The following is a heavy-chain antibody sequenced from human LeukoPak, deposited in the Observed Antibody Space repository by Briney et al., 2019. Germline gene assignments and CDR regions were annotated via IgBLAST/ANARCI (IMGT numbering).Heavy chain of an antibody. Sequence: PPETLSLTCTVSGGSISSYYWSWIRQPPGKGLEWIGYIYYSGSTNYNPSLKSRVTISVDTSKNQFSLKLNSVTAADTAVYYCARGGWELFDYWGQGTLVTVSS. CDR2: IYYSGST. V-gene: IGHV4-59*01. CDR3: ARGGWELFDY. D-gene: IGHD1-7*01. CDR1: GGSISSYY. J-gene: IGHJ4*02.